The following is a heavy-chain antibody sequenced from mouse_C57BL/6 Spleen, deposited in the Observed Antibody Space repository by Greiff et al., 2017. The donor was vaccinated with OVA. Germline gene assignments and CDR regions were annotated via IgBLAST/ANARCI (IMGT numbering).Heavy chain of an antibody. J-gene: IGHJ1*03. CDR2: ISYDGSN. CDR1: GYSITSGYY. CDR3: VKGGVHWYFDV. V-gene: IGHV3-6*01. Sequence: EVKLQESGPGLVKPSQSLSLTCSVTGYSITSGYYWNWIRQFPGNKLEWMGYISYDGSNNYKPSLKNRISITRDTSKNQFFLKLNSVTTEDTATYYCVKGGVHWYFDVWGTGTTVTVSS.